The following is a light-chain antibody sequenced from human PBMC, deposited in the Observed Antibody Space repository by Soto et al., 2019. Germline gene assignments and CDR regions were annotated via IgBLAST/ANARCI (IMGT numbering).Light chain of an antibody. Sequence: EIMMTQSPATLSVSPGERATLSCRASQSVSSNLAWYQQKPGQAPGLLIYGASTRATGTPARISGSGSGTDFTLTISSLQSEDFAVYYCQQYDEWPPSYTFGQGTKVDI. J-gene: IGKJ2*01. CDR1: QSVSSN. V-gene: IGKV3-15*01. CDR3: QQYDEWPPSYT. CDR2: GAS.